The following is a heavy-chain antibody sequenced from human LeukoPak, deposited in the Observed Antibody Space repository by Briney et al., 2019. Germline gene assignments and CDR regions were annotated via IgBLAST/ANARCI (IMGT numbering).Heavy chain of an antibody. CDR1: GYIFTSYN. J-gene: IGHJ4*02. D-gene: IGHD3-10*01. CDR3: ARQPPMVRGVLKKSQNTSNDY. V-gene: IGHV1-46*01. CDR2: INSSGGST. Sequence: GASVKVSCKASGYIFTSYNMYWVRQAPGQGLEWMGIINSSGGSTNYAQKFQGRVTMTRDTSTSTVYMELSSLRSDDTAVYYCARQPPMVRGVLKKSQNTSNDYWGQGTLVTVSS.